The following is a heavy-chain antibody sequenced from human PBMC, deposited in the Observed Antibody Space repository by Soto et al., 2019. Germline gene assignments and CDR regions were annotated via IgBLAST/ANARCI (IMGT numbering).Heavy chain of an antibody. V-gene: IGHV3-30*03. CDR2: ILYDGSDK. CDR1: GFTFSSYG. CDR3: ARYAVGTSRVGVTDLFDY. Sequence: QPGGSLRLSCAASGFTFSSYGMHWVRQAPGKGLEWVTGILYDGSDKYYADSVKGRFTISRENSKNKLYLHMNSLRTDDSAVYYCARYAVGTSRVGVTDLFDYWGQGTLVTVSS. J-gene: IGHJ4*02. D-gene: IGHD2-21*02.